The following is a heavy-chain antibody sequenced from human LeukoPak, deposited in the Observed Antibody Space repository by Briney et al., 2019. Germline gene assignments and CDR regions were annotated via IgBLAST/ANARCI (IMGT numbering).Heavy chain of an antibody. CDR1: GGSISSYY. D-gene: IGHD2-2*01. CDR3: ARGVGEWNFDY. J-gene: IGHJ4*02. V-gene: IGHV4-4*09. CDR2: IYTSGST. Sequence: PSETLSLTCTVSGGSISSYYWSWIRQPPGKGLEWIGYIYTSGSTNYNPSLKSRVTISVDTSKNQFSLKLSSVTAAGTAVYYCARGVGEWNFDYWGQGTLVTVSS.